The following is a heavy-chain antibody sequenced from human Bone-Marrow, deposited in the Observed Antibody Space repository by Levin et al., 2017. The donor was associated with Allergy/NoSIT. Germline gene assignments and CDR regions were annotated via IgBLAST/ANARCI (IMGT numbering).Heavy chain of an antibody. D-gene: IGHD5-12*01. J-gene: IGHJ4*02. CDR1: GGSISSYY. V-gene: IGHV4-59*01. Sequence: SETLSLTCTVSGGSISSYYWSWIRQPPGKGLEWIGYIYYSGSTNYNPSLNSRVTISVDTSKNQFSLKLSSVTAADTAVYYCARAYSGYDFDYWGQGTLVTVSS. CDR3: ARAYSGYDFDY. CDR2: IYYSGST.